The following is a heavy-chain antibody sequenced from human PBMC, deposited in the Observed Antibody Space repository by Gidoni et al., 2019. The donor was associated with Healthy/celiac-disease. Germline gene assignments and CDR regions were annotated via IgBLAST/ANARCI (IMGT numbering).Heavy chain of an antibody. Sequence: QNTLKESGPTPGKPTQTLTLTCTFPGFPPSTSGVGVGWIRQPPGKALEWLALIYWDDDKRYSPSLKSRLTITKDTSKNQVVLTMTNMDPVDTATYYCAQGSSDSGGFDYWGQGTLVTVSS. D-gene: IGHD6-6*01. CDR3: AQGSSDSGGFDY. CDR1: GFPPSTSGVG. CDR2: IYWDDDK. J-gene: IGHJ4*02. V-gene: IGHV2-5*02.